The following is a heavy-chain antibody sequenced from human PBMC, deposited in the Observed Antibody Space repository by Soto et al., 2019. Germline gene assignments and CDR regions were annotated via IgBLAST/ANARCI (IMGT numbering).Heavy chain of an antibody. CDR2: IYPGDSDT. D-gene: IGHD3-10*01. CDR3: ARHSHVVRGVMWFKDDR. V-gene: IGHV5-51*01. J-gene: IGHJ5*02. Sequence: PGESLKISCMGSGYKVSTWHNFTSYWIAWVRQMPGKGLEWMGIIYPGDSDTRYSPSFQGHVAISADKSISAAYLQWSSLKASDTAMYYCARHSHVVRGVMWFKDDRWGQGTLVTVSS. CDR1: GYKVSTWHNFTSYW.